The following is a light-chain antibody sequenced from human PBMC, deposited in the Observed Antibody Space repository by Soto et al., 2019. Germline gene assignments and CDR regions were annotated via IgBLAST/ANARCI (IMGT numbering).Light chain of an antibody. CDR3: QQRSNWLWT. CDR1: QSVSSY. V-gene: IGKV3-11*01. CDR2: DAS. Sequence: EIVLTQSPATLSLSPGERATLSCRASQSVSSYLAWYQQKPGQAPRLLIYDASNRATGIPARFSGSGSGTDFTPTISSLEPEDFAVDYCQQRSNWLWTFGQGTKVEIK. J-gene: IGKJ1*01.